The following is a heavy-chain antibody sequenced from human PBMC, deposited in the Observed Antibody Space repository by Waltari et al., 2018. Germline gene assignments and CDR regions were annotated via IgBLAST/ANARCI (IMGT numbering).Heavy chain of an antibody. V-gene: IGHV3-53*01. Sequence: EVQLVESGGGLIQPGGSLRLSCAASGFSVCSNYMNWVRLAPGKGPGGGSVNYGGGSTYYADSVQGRFTISRDNSKNPLYLQMNSLRVEDTAMYYCARGIDGYKLGGYWGQGTLVAVSS. CDR2: NYGGGST. J-gene: IGHJ4*02. D-gene: IGHD7-27*01. CDR3: ARGIDGYKLGGY. CDR1: GFSVCSNY.